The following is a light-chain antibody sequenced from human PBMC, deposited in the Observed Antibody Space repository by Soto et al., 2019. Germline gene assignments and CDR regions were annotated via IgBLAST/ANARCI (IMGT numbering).Light chain of an antibody. CDR1: SSNIGGNI. J-gene: IGLJ2*01. CDR2: TNN. Sequence: QSVLTQSPSTSGTPGQRDTISCSGSSSNIGGNIVNWYQQIPGTAPKLLIYTNNQRPSGIPDRFSGSKSGTSASLAISGLQSEDEADYYCAVWDDSLNGVLFGGGTKLTVL. V-gene: IGLV1-44*01. CDR3: AVWDDSLNGVL.